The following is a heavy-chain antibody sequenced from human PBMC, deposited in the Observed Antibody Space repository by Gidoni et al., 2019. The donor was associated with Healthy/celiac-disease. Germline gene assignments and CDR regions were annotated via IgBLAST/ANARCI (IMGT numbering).Heavy chain of an antibody. Sequence: EVQLLESGGGLVQPGGSLRLSCAASGFTFSSYAMSWVRQAPGKGLEWVSAISGSGGSTYYADPVKGRFTISRDNSKNTLYLQMNSLRAEDTAVYYCAKVGGYCSSTSCYLAYFDYWGQGTLVTVSS. CDR1: GFTFSSYA. J-gene: IGHJ4*02. D-gene: IGHD2-2*01. CDR3: AKVGGYCSSTSCYLAYFDY. CDR2: ISGSGGST. V-gene: IGHV3-23*01.